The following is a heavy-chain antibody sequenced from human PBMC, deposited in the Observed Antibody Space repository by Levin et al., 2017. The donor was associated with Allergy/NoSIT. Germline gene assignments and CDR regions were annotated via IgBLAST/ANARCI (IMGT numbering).Heavy chain of an antibody. D-gene: IGHD6-13*01. CDR1: GFTFSSYS. V-gene: IGHV3-21*01. J-gene: IGHJ4*02. CDR2: ISSSSSYI. CDR3: ARDSSRILTLGDY. Sequence: PEGSLRLSCAASGFTFSSYSMNWVRQAPGKGLEWVSSISSSSSYIYYADSVKGRFTISRDNAKNSLYLQMNSLRAEDTAVYYCARDSSRILTLGDYWGQGTLVTVSS.